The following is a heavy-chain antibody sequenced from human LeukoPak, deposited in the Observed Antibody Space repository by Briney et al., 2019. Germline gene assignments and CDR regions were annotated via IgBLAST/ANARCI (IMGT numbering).Heavy chain of an antibody. CDR1: GFTFSSYA. D-gene: IGHD3-10*01. V-gene: IGHV3-23*01. CDR2: IGGSGDAT. J-gene: IGHJ4*02. Sequence: GGSLRLSCAASGFTFSSYAMTWVRQAPGKGLEWVSTIGGSGDATYYADSVKGRFTISRDSSKNTLYLQMNTLRAEDTAVFYCAKSYYYNSGSWGIFDYWGQGTLVTVSS. CDR3: AKSYYYNSGSWGIFDY.